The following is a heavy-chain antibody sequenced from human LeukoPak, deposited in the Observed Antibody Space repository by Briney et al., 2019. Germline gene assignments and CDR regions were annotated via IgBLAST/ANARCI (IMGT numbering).Heavy chain of an antibody. D-gene: IGHD3-9*01. CDR1: GFIFSNYA. V-gene: IGHV3-23*01. CDR3: AKAAPLRYFDWLFDY. CDR2: ISGSGGST. Sequence: GGSLRLSCAVSGFIFSNYAMNWVRQAPGKGLEWVSAISGSGGSTYYADSVKGRFTISRDNSKNTLYLQMNSLRAEDTAVYYCAKAAPLRYFDWLFDYWGQGTLVTVSS. J-gene: IGHJ4*02.